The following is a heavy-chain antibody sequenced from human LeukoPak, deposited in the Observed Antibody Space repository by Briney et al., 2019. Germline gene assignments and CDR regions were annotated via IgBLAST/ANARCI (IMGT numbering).Heavy chain of an antibody. V-gene: IGHV4-34*01. CDR2: INHSGST. Sequence: SETLSLTCAVYGGPFSGYYWSWIRQPPGKGLEWIGEINHSGSTNYNPSLKSRVTISVDTSKNQFSLKLSSVTAADTAVYYCASGQYCSGGSCYLNWFDPWGQGTLVTVSS. J-gene: IGHJ5*02. CDR1: GGPFSGYY. D-gene: IGHD2-15*01. CDR3: ASGQYCSGGSCYLNWFDP.